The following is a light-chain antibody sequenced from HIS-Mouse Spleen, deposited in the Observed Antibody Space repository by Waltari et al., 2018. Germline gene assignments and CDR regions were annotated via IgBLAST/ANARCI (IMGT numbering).Light chain of an antibody. CDR3: SSYTSSSTVV. J-gene: IGLJ2*01. Sequence: QSALTQPASVSGSPGQSITISCTGTSSDVGGYHYVSWYQQHPGKAPKLMIYEVSNRPSGVSNRFSGSKSGNTASLTISGLQAEDEADYYCSSYTSSSTVVFGGWTKLTVL. V-gene: IGLV2-14*01. CDR2: EVS. CDR1: SSDVGGYHY.